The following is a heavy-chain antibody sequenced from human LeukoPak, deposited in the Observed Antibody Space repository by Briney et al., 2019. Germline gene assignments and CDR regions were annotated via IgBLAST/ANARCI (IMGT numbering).Heavy chain of an antibody. Sequence: ASVKVSCKASGYTFTGYYMHWVRQAPGQGLEWMGWINPNSGGTNYAQKFQGRVTMTRDTSISTAYMELSRLRSDDTAVYYCARIDDSSGYYYRYWCQGTLVTVSS. D-gene: IGHD3-22*01. CDR3: ARIDDSSGYYYRY. CDR2: INPNSGGT. V-gene: IGHV1-2*02. CDR1: GYTFTGYY. J-gene: IGHJ4*02.